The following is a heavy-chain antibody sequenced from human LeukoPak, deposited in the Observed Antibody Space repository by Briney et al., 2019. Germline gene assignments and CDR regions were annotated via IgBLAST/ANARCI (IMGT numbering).Heavy chain of an antibody. CDR3: ARDKYYYDSSGFDY. Sequence: SETLSLTCTVSGASISSYYWSWIRQHPGKGLEWIGYIYYSGSTYYNPSLKSRVTISVDTSKNQFSLKLSSVTAADTAVYYCARDKYYYDSSGFDYWGQGTLVTVSS. J-gene: IGHJ4*02. CDR1: GASISSYY. V-gene: IGHV4-59*06. D-gene: IGHD3-22*01. CDR2: IYYSGST.